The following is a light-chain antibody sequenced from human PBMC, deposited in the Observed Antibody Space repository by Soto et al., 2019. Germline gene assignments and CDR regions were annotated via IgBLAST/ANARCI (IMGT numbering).Light chain of an antibody. CDR1: SSNIGAGYD. J-gene: IGLJ1*01. CDR3: QSYDSSLSDTYV. CDR2: GNS. V-gene: IGLV1-40*01. Sequence: QPVLTQPPSVSGAPGQRVTISCTGGSSNIGAGYDVHWYQHLPGTAPKLLIYGNSNRPSGVPDRFSGSKSGTSASLAITGLQAEDEGDYYCQSYDSSLSDTYVFGTGTKLTVL.